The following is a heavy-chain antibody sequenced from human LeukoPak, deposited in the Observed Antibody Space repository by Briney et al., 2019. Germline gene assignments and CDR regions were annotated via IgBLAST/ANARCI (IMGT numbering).Heavy chain of an antibody. J-gene: IGHJ3*02. D-gene: IGHD6-6*01. CDR1: GFTFSSYA. Sequence: GGSLRLSCAASGFTFSSYAMSWVRQAPGKGLEWVSAISGSGGSTYYADSVKGRFTISRDNSKNTLYLQMNSLRAEDTAVYYCAKDPAALLAALDAFDIWGQGTMVTVSS. V-gene: IGHV3-23*01. CDR3: AKDPAALLAALDAFDI. CDR2: ISGSGGST.